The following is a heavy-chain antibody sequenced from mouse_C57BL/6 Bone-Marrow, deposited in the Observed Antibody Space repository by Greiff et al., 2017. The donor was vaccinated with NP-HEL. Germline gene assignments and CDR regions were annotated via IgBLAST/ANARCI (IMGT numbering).Heavy chain of an antibody. V-gene: IGHV1-53*01. CDR1: GYTFPSYW. D-gene: IGHD1-1*01. Sequence: QVQLQQPGTELVKPGASVKLSRKASGYTFPSYWMHWVKQRPGQGLEWIGNIKPSNGGTTYKEKFKSKAPLTVDKSSSTAYMQLSSLTSEDSAVYYCSRSITTVVATGDAMDYWGQGTSVTVSS. J-gene: IGHJ4*01. CDR2: IKPSNGGT. CDR3: SRSITTVVATGDAMDY.